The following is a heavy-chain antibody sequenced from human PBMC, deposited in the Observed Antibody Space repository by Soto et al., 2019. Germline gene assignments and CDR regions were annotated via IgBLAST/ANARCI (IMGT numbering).Heavy chain of an antibody. Sequence: QVQLVQSGAEVKKPGSSVKVSCKASGGIFSSYAISWLRQAPGQGLEWMGAVIPILGQAYYAQDLQDRVSITADESTRTTYMERSSLRSEDTAVYCCARVGGIGAPPGTDYWGQGTLVTVSS. D-gene: IGHD6-6*01. CDR3: ARVGGIGAPPGTDY. CDR1: GGIFSSYA. J-gene: IGHJ4*02. CDR2: VIPILGQA. V-gene: IGHV1-69*01.